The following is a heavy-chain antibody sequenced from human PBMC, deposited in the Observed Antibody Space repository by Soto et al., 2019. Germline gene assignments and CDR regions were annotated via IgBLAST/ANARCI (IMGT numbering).Heavy chain of an antibody. CDR3: ARAVYGGDSGSWYLDL. J-gene: IGHJ2*01. D-gene: IGHD2-21*02. Sequence: QVQLVQSGPELKKPGASVNVSCKASGYTFTTYSIAWVRQVPGHGPEWMGWISAYNGNTNYIQMLQGRITMTRDTSPTTSHMQLRGLRPDDTAVYYCARAVYGGDSGSWYLDLWGRGTLVTVSS. V-gene: IGHV1-18*01. CDR1: GYTFTTYS. CDR2: ISAYNGNT.